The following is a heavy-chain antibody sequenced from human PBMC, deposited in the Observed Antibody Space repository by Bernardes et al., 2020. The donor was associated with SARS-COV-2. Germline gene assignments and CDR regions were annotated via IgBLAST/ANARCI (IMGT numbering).Heavy chain of an antibody. Sequence: GGSLRLSCAASGFTFSSYAMSWVRQAPGKGLEWVSTISGSGGSTYYADSVKGRFTISRDNSKNTLYLQMNSLRAEDTAVYYCARDPSYYYDSRYYFDYWGQGTLVTVSS. V-gene: IGHV3-23*01. CDR1: GFTFSSYA. D-gene: IGHD3-22*01. J-gene: IGHJ4*02. CDR2: ISGSGGST. CDR3: ARDPSYYYDSRYYFDY.